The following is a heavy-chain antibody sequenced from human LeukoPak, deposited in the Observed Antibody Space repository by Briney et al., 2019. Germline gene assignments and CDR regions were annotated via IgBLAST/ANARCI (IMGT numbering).Heavy chain of an antibody. CDR1: GGSFSGYY. CDR2: INHSGST. Sequence: RPSETLSLTCAVYGGSFSGYYWSWIRQPPGKGLEWIGEINHSGSTNYNPSLKSRVTISVDTSKNQFSLKLSSVTAADTAVYYCARHRYYYDSSGYHYYFDYWGQGTLVTVSS. D-gene: IGHD3-22*01. J-gene: IGHJ4*02. V-gene: IGHV4-34*01. CDR3: ARHRYYYDSSGYHYYFDY.